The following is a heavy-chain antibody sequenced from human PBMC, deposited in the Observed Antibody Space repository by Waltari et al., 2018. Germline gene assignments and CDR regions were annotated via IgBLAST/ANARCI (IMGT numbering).Heavy chain of an antibody. J-gene: IGHJ3*02. D-gene: IGHD3-10*01. CDR1: VVTFSSYA. V-gene: IGHV1-69*01. Sequence: QVQLVQSGAEVQKPGSSVQVSCKASVVTFSSYAIRWVRQAPGQGLEWMGGIIPIFGTANYAQKFQGRVTITADESTSTAYMELSSLRSEDTAVYYCAREVTMVRGALLDAFDIWGQGTMVTVSS. CDR3: AREVTMVRGALLDAFDI. CDR2: IIPIFGTA.